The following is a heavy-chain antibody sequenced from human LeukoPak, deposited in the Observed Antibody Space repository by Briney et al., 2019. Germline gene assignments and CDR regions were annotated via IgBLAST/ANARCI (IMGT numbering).Heavy chain of an antibody. V-gene: IGHV5-51*01. J-gene: IGHJ4*02. CDR2: IYPGNSDT. CDR1: GYSFTSYW. D-gene: IGHD5-12*01. Sequence: GESLKISCKGSGYSFTSYWIGWARQMPGKGLEWMGIIYPGNSDTRYSPSFQGQVTISADKSIGTAYLQWSSLKASDTAMYYCARIVAHLYYFDYWGQGTLVTVSS. CDR3: ARIVAHLYYFDY.